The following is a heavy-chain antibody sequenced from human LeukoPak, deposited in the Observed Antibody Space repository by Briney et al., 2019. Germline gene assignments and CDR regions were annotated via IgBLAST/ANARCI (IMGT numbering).Heavy chain of an antibody. Sequence: TSETLSLTCAVSGYSISSGYYWGWIRQPPGKGLEWIGSIYHSGSTYYNPSLKSRVTISVDTSKNQFSLKPSSVTAADTAVYYCARGPYPYYSDSSGYTGYFDYWGQGTLVTVSS. V-gene: IGHV4-38-2*01. D-gene: IGHD3-22*01. J-gene: IGHJ4*02. CDR2: IYHSGST. CDR1: GYSISSGYY. CDR3: ARGPYPYYSDSSGYTGYFDY.